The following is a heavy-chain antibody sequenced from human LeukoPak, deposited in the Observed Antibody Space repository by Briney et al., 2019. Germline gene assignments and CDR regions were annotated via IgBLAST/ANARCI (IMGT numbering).Heavy chain of an antibody. CDR2: INHSGST. CDR3: ARARMGRLNGIVGATGNY. J-gene: IGHJ4*02. D-gene: IGHD1-26*01. V-gene: IGHV4-34*01. Sequence: SEALSLTCAVYGGSFSGYYWSWIRQPPGKGLEWIGEINHSGSTNYNPSLKSRVTISVDTSKNQFSLKLSSVTAADTAVYYCARARMGRLNGIVGATGNYWGQGTLVTVSS. CDR1: GGSFSGYY.